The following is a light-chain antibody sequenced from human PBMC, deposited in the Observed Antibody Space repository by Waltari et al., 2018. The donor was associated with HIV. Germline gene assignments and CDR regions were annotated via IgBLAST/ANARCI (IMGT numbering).Light chain of an antibody. CDR2: RNS. CDR3: ATWDDSLIDYVI. CDR1: SSNIGSNY. Sequence: QSELTRPPSASGTSGQRVTISCSGSSSNIGSNYVYWYQQVPGKAPKLLIYRNSQRPSGVPERFFASKSGTSASLAISGLRSEDEADYYCATWDDSLIDYVIFGGGTKVTVL. J-gene: IGLJ2*01. V-gene: IGLV1-47*01.